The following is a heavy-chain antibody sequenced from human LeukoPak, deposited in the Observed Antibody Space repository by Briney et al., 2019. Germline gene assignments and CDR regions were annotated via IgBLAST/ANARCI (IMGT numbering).Heavy chain of an antibody. Sequence: SESLSLTCAVYGRLFSGDYCSWVRQPPGEGLGWMGEVNHSGRTSYNPSLKSRVTLSLDTSKNQFSLKLSSVTAADTAVYFCARSPGGGFVLVVGATRLFDYWGQGTLVTVSS. J-gene: IGHJ4*02. CDR1: GRLFSGDY. CDR3: ARSPGGGFVLVVGATRLFDY. V-gene: IGHV4-34*01. CDR2: VNHSGRT. D-gene: IGHD2-15*01.